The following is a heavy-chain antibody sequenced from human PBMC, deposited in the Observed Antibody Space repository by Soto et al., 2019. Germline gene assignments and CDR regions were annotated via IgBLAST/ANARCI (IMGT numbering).Heavy chain of an antibody. CDR3: ARGYLYDFWSGYYPGNYYGMDV. D-gene: IGHD3-3*01. Sequence: PSETLSLTCTVSGGSISSYYWSWIRQPPGKGLEWIGYIYYSGSTNYNPSLKSRVTISVDTSKNRFSLKLSSVTAADTAVYYCARGYLYDFWSGYYPGNYYGMDVWGQGTTVTVSS. V-gene: IGHV4-59*01. CDR1: GGSISSYY. CDR2: IYYSGST. J-gene: IGHJ6*02.